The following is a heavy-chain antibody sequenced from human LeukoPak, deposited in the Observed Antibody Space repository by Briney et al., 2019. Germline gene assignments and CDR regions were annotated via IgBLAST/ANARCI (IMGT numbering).Heavy chain of an antibody. D-gene: IGHD2/OR15-2a*01. V-gene: IGHV4-59*08. CDR1: GGSISGDY. CDR3: ARQGGTYFPHFDV. J-gene: IGHJ4*02. Sequence: PSETLSLTCTVPGGSISGDYWSWIRQSPGKELELFGYIYFPGHNNYKPSLRSRVTISGDTSKNVFSLTLNSVTAADTAIYYCARQGGTYFPHFDVWGPGTLVTVSS. CDR2: IYFPGHN.